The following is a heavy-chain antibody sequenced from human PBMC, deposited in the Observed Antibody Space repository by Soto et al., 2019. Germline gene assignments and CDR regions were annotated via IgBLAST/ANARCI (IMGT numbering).Heavy chain of an antibody. Sequence: PSETLSLTCTFCGACIRGFYWSWIRKSAGKGLEWIGLIYATGTTDYNPSLKSRVMMSVDTSKKQFSLKLRSVTAADTAGYYCVRDGTKTLRDWFDPWGQGISVTVSS. CDR3: VRDGTKTLRDWFDP. D-gene: IGHD1-1*01. V-gene: IGHV4-4*07. J-gene: IGHJ5*02. CDR2: IYATGTT. CDR1: GACIRGFY.